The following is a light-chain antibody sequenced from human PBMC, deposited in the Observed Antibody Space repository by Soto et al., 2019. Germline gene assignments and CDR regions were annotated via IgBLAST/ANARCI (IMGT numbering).Light chain of an antibody. CDR1: SSDVGGYSY. CDR2: EVT. CDR3: SSYAGSNNFVV. Sequence: QSALTQPPSASGSPGQSVTISCTGTSSDVGGYSYVSWYQQLPGKAPKLMIYEVTKRPSGVPDRFSGSKSGNTASLTVSGLQAEDDADYYCSSYAGSNNFVVFGGGTKLTVL. J-gene: IGLJ2*01. V-gene: IGLV2-8*01.